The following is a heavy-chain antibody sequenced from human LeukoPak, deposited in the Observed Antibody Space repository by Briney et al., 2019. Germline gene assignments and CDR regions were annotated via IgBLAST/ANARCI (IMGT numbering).Heavy chain of an antibody. D-gene: IGHD4-17*01. Sequence: GGSLRLSCAASGFTFSSYVMSWVRQAPGKRLEGVSANSGSGGDTYYADSVKGRFTISRNNSKNTLYLQMNSLRAEDTAVYYCAKESPTDYGDYQPFGNWGQGTLVTVSS. CDR3: AKESPTDYGDYQPFGN. CDR2: NSGSGGDT. V-gene: IGHV3-23*01. CDR1: GFTFSSYV. J-gene: IGHJ4*02.